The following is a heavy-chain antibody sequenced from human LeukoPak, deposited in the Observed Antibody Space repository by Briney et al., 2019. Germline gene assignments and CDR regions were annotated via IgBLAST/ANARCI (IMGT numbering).Heavy chain of an antibody. CDR2: IIPILGIA. CDR1: GGTFSSYT. Sequence: SVKVSCKASGGTFSSYTISWVRQAPGQGLEWMGRIIPILGIANYAQKFQGRVTITADKSTSTAYMELSSLRSEDTAVYYCAREGIVVVVAAANWFDPWGQGTLVTASS. J-gene: IGHJ5*02. D-gene: IGHD2-15*01. V-gene: IGHV1-69*04. CDR3: AREGIVVVVAAANWFDP.